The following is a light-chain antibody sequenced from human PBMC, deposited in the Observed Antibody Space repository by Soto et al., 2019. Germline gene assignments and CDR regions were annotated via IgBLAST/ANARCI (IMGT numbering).Light chain of an antibody. CDR3: QRCGISTWP. CDR1: QPVSSSY. Sequence: EIVLTQSPGILSLSPGERATLSCRASQPVSSSYLAWYQQKPGQAPRLLIYGASIRATGIPDRFSGSGSGTAFTLTISRLEPEDFALSYCQRCGISTWPFGQGTKVDIK. CDR2: GAS. J-gene: IGKJ1*01. V-gene: IGKV3-20*01.